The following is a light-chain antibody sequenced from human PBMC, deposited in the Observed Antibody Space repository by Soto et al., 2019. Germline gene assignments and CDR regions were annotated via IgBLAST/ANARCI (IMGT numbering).Light chain of an antibody. J-gene: IGKJ4*02. V-gene: IGKV1-5*03. CDR1: QSINNL. Sequence: DIQMTQSPSTLSASVGDRVTITCRASQSINNLLAWYQQKPGKAPKLLIYKASNLESGVPSRFSGNGSGTEFTLTISSLQPDDFATYYCQQYTSYSPFGGGTKVELK. CDR2: KAS. CDR3: QQYTSYSP.